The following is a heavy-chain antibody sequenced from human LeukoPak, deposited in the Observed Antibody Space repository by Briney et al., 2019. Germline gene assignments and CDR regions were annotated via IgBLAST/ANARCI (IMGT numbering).Heavy chain of an antibody. D-gene: IGHD1-7*01. CDR1: GGSISSSSYY. CDR3: ARVPYNWNYGWFDP. V-gene: IGHV4-39*01. CDR2: IYDSGST. Sequence: WETVSLTCTVSGGSISSSSYYWGWIRQPPGKGLEWIGIIYDSGSTYYNPSLKSRVTISVDTSKNQFSLKLSSVTAADTAVYYCARVPYNWNYGWFDPWGQGTLVTVSS. J-gene: IGHJ5*02.